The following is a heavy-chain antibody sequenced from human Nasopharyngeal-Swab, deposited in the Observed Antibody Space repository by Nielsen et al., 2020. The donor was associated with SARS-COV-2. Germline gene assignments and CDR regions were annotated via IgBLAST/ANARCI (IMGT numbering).Heavy chain of an antibody. Sequence: GESLKISCAASRFNFNNAWMSWVRQAPGKGLEWVGRIKTKSDGGTTDYAAPVKGRFTISRDDSKNTLFLQMNSLKTEDTAVYYCARGGWTQLWSPEKFDYWGQGLLVTVSS. D-gene: IGHD5-18*01. J-gene: IGHJ4*02. CDR2: IKTKSDGGTT. V-gene: IGHV3-15*01. CDR3: ARGGWTQLWSPEKFDY. CDR1: RFNFNNAW.